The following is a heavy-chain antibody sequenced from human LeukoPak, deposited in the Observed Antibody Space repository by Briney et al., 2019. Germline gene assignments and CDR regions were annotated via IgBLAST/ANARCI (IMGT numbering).Heavy chain of an antibody. CDR1: GFTFSSYG. J-gene: IGHJ5*02. CDR3: AKDGTPYSSSWYGSFPNWFDP. D-gene: IGHD6-13*01. V-gene: IGHV3-30*18. Sequence: GRSLRLSCAASGFTFSSYGMHWVRQAPGKGLEWVAAISYDGSNKYYADSVKGRLTISRDNSKNTLYLQMNSLRAEDTAVYYCAKDGTPYSSSWYGSFPNWFDPWGQGTLVTVSS. CDR2: ISYDGSNK.